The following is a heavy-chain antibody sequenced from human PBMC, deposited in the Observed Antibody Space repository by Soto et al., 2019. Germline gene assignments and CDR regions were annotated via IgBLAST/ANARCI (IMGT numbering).Heavy chain of an antibody. D-gene: IGHD2-15*01. V-gene: IGHV4-4*07. J-gene: IGHJ6*02. CDR1: GGSISSYY. CDR2: IYTSGNT. Sequence: QVQLQESGPGLVKPSETLSLTCTVSGGSISSYYWSWIRQPAGKGLEWIGRIYTSGNTNYNPSLKSRVPMSVDTSKNQFSLKLSSVTAADTAVYYCAREEVGYCSGGRCYYYVMDVWGQGTTVTVSS. CDR3: AREEVGYCSGGRCYYYVMDV.